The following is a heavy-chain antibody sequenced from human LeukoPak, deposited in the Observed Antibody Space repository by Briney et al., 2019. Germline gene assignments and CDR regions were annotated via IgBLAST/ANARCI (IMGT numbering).Heavy chain of an antibody. CDR3: ARDLAAAGLLDY. V-gene: IGHV3-11*06. CDR2: ISSSSSYI. D-gene: IGHD6-13*01. CDR1: GFTFSDYY. Sequence: GGSLRLSCAASGFTFSDYYMSWIRQAPGKGLEWVSSISSSSSYIYYADSVKGRFTISRDNAKNSLYLQMNSLRAEDTAVYYCARDLAAAGLLDYWGQGTLVTVSS. J-gene: IGHJ4*02.